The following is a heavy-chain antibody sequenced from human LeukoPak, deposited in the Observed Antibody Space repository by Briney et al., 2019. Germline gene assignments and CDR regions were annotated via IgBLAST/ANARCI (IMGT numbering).Heavy chain of an antibody. CDR1: GFTFSSCG. CDR3: ARIKGHVDY. J-gene: IGHJ4*02. V-gene: IGHV3-30*03. Sequence: PGRSLRLSCAASGFTFSSCGMHWVRQAPGKGLEWVAVISYDGSNKYYADSVKGRFTISRDNSKNTLYLQMNSLRAEDTAVYYCARIKGHVDYWGQGTLVTVSS. CDR2: ISYDGSNK.